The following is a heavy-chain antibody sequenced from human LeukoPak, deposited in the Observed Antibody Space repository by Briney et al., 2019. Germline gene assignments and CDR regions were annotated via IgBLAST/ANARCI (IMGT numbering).Heavy chain of an antibody. CDR3: ARVLYYYDSSGYYPADY. CDR1: GFTFSSYA. Sequence: PGGSLRLSCAASGFTFSSYAMHWVRQAPGKGLEWVAVISYDGSNKYYADSVKGRFTISGDNSKNTLYLQMNSLRAEDTAVYYCARVLYYYDSSGYYPADYWGQGTLVTVSS. CDR2: ISYDGSNK. J-gene: IGHJ4*02. D-gene: IGHD3-22*01. V-gene: IGHV3-30*04.